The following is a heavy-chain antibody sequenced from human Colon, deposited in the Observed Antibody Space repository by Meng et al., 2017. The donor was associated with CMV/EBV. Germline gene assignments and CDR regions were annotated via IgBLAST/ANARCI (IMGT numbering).Heavy chain of an antibody. CDR2: TDPTPGHT. CDR1: ASPFTPYI. J-gene: IGHJ4*02. Sequence: SASPFTPYITPWVRQPPGQAPEWMGWTDPTPGHTTYPPLFQARFTMPRDPPIGTAYMKLSRLTFDASAMYFCATVRGGWEVALDYWGQGTLVTVSS. V-gene: IGHV1-2*02. CDR3: ATVRGGWEVALDY. D-gene: IGHD1-26*01.